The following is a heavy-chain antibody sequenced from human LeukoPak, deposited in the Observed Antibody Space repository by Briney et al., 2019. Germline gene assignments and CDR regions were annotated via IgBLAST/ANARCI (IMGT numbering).Heavy chain of an antibody. D-gene: IGHD5-24*01. CDR1: GGTFSSYA. J-gene: IGHJ5*02. V-gene: IGHV1-69*13. Sequence: SVKVSCKASGGTFSSYAISWVRRAPGQGLEWMGGIIPIFGTANYAQKFQGRVTITADESTSTAYMELSSLRSEDTAVYYCARELRPSDGWFDPWGQGTLVTVSS. CDR3: ARELRPSDGWFDP. CDR2: IIPIFGTA.